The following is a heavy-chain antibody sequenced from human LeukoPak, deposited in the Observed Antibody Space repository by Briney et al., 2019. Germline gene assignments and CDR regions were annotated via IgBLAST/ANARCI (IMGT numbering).Heavy chain of an antibody. D-gene: IGHD3-3*01. Sequence: GGSLRLSCAASGLTFSSYSMNWVRQAPGKGLEWVSSISSSSSYIYYADSVKGRFTLSRDNAKNSLYLQMNSLRAEDTAVYYCARDSYDFWSGYLSSGFDYWGQGTLVTVSS. J-gene: IGHJ4*02. CDR3: ARDSYDFWSGYLSSGFDY. CDR2: ISSSSSYI. CDR1: GLTFSSYS. V-gene: IGHV3-21*01.